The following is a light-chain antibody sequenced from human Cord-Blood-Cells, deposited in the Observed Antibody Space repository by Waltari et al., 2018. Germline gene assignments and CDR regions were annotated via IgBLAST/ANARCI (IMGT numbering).Light chain of an antibody. J-gene: IGKJ1*01. CDR2: YAS. CDR3: QQYYSTPWT. V-gene: IGKV1D-43*01. Sequence: AIRMTQSPFSLSASVGDRVTITCWASQGISSYLAWYQQKPAKAPKLFIYYASSLQSGVPSRFSGRGSVTDFTRTISSLQAEDVAVYYCQQYYSTPWTFGQGTKVEIK. CDR1: QGISSY.